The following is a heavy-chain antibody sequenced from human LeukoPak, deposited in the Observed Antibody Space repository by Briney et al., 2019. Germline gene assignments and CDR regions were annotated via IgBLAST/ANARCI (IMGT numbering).Heavy chain of an antibody. Sequence: GGSLRLSCAASGFSFSSYWMSWVRQAPGKGLEWVANIKEDGSEKKYVDSVKGRFTISRDNAKDSLYLEMNSLRADDTAVYYCARWVPGTTDNWFDPWGQGTLVTVSS. D-gene: IGHD1-7*01. V-gene: IGHV3-7*03. CDR2: IKEDGSEK. CDR3: ARWVPGTTDNWFDP. J-gene: IGHJ5*02. CDR1: GFSFSSYW.